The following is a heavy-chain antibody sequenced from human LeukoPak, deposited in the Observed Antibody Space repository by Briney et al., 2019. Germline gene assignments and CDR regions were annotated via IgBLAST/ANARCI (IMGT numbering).Heavy chain of an antibody. Sequence: SSETLSLTCTVSGGSISSYYWSWIRQPPGKGLEWIGYIYYSGSTNYNPSLKSRVTISVDTSKNQFSLKLRSVTAADTAVYYCARARSYDILTAHASYYYYGMDVWGQGTTVTVSS. J-gene: IGHJ6*02. CDR2: IYYSGST. V-gene: IGHV4-59*01. CDR3: ARARSYDILTAHASYYYYGMDV. CDR1: GGSISSYY. D-gene: IGHD3-9*01.